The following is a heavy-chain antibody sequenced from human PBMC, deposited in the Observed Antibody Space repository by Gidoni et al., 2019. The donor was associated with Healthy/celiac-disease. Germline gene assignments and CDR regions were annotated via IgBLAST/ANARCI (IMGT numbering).Heavy chain of an antibody. CDR1: GGTFSSYA. Sequence: QVQLVQSGAEVKKPGSSVKVSCKASGGTFSSYAISWVRQAPGQGLEWMGGIIPIFGTANYAQKFQGRVTITADKSTSTAYMELSSLRSEDTAVYYCAREGIAAAGSPWRAFDIWGQGTMVTVSS. V-gene: IGHV1-69*06. CDR2: IIPIFGTA. J-gene: IGHJ3*02. D-gene: IGHD6-13*01. CDR3: AREGIAAAGSPWRAFDI.